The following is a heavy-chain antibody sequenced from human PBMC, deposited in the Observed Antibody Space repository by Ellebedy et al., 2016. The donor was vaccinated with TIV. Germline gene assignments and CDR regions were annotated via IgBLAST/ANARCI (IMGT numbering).Heavy chain of an antibody. V-gene: IGHV1-3*04. D-gene: IGHD3-3*01. CDR1: GHSFTSYG. J-gene: IGHJ6*02. Sequence: ASVKVSCXASGHSFTSYGIHWVRQAPGQSLEWMGWINTGNGNTKYSQKLQGRVTITRDYMELSGLMSEDTAVYYCATREWQDPMDVWGQGTTVIVSS. CDR3: ATREWQDPMDV. CDR2: INTGNGNT.